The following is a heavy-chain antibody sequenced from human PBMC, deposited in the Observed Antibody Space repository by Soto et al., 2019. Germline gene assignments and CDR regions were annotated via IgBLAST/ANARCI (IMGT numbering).Heavy chain of an antibody. Sequence: EVQLLESGGGLEQPGGSLRLSCAVSGFTFSSFAVTWVRQAPGKGLEWVSGISGDGIRTYYTDSVKGRFTISRDNSKNTLYLQMNSLRVEDTAVYVCAREVWRTVTTDAGEHYHYDDMDVWGQGTTVTVSS. J-gene: IGHJ6*02. D-gene: IGHD4-17*01. CDR3: AREVWRTVTTDAGEHYHYDDMDV. CDR1: GFTFSSFA. V-gene: IGHV3-23*01. CDR2: ISGDGIRT.